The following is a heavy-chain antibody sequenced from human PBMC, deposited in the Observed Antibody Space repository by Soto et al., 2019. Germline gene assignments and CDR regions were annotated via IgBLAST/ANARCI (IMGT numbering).Heavy chain of an antibody. CDR1: GFTFSNAW. Sequence: GGSLRLSCAASGFTFSNAWMSWVRQAPGKGLEWVGHIKSKTDGGTTDYAAPVKGRFTLSRDDSKSTMYLQMNSLKTEDTAVYYCSTRITLFGEVINDYWGQGTLVTVSS. J-gene: IGHJ4*02. CDR2: IKSKTDGGTT. V-gene: IGHV3-15*01. D-gene: IGHD3-3*01. CDR3: STRITLFGEVINDY.